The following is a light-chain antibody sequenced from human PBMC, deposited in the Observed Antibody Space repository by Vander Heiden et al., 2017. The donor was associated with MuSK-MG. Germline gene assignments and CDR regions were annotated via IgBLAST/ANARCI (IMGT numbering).Light chain of an antibody. CDR3: QQSYTSPLT. Sequence: DIQMTQSPSSLSASVGDRVTITCRASQSISTYLNWYQHKPGKAPNLLIYAASSLQSGVPSRFSGSGSGTDFTLTISSLQPEDFATYYCQQSYTSPLTFGHGTKVVVK. V-gene: IGKV1-39*01. CDR2: AAS. CDR1: QSISTY. J-gene: IGKJ3*01.